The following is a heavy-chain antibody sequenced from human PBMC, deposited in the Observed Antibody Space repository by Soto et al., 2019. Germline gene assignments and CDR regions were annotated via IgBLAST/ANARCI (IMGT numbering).Heavy chain of an antibody. CDR3: ARTRYSDSGTDY. Sequence: NPSETLSLTCTVSGGSIRSDDSYWSWIRQPPGKGLEWIGYIYYSGTTYYNPSLKSRVTISLNTSKNQFSLSLSSVTAADTAVFYCARTRYSDSGTDYWGQGTLVTVSS. CDR1: GGSIRSDDSY. V-gene: IGHV4-30-4*01. J-gene: IGHJ4*02. D-gene: IGHD3-22*01. CDR2: IYYSGTT.